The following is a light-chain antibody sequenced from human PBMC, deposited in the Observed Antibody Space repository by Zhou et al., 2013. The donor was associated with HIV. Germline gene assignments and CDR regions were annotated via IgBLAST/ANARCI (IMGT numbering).Light chain of an antibody. J-gene: IGKJ5*01. CDR2: DAS. CDR3: QQRSNWPPR. V-gene: IGKV3D-20*02. Sequence: EIVLTQSPGTLSLSPGERATLSCRASQSLTNSFLAWYQQKPGQAPRLLIYDASSRATGIPDRFRGSGSGTDFTLTISRLEPEDFAVYYCQQRSNWPPRFGQGTRLEIK. CDR1: QSLTNSF.